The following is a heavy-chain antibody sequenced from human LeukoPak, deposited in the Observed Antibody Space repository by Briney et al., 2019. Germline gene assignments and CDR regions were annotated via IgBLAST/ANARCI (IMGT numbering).Heavy chain of an antibody. V-gene: IGHV3-7*01. J-gene: IGHJ4*02. CDR3: ARDCCGGDCCIFDY. Sequence: GGSLRLSCAASGFTFSSYWMSWVRQAPGKGLEWVANIKQDGSEKYYVDSVKGRFTISRDNAKNSLYLQMNSLRAEDTAVYYCARDCCGGDCCIFDYWGQGTLVTASS. D-gene: IGHD2-21*02. CDR2: IKQDGSEK. CDR1: GFTFSSYW.